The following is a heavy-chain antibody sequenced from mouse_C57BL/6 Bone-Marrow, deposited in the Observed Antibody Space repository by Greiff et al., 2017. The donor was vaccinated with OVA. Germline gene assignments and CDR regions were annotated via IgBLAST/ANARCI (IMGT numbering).Heavy chain of an antibody. V-gene: IGHV1-50*01. CDR2: IDPADSYT. D-gene: IGHD2-5*01. J-gene: IGHJ3*01. CDR1: GYTFTSYW. Sequence: QVQLQQSGAELVKPGASVTLSCKASGYTFTSYWMQWVKQRPGHGLEWIGEIDPADSYTDYNQKFKGKAILTVDTSSSTAYMELSSLTSEDSAVYYCTRGYSNYEELAYWGQGTLVTVSA. CDR3: TRGYSNYEELAY.